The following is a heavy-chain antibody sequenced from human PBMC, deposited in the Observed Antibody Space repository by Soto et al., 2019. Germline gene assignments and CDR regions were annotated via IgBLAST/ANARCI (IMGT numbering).Heavy chain of an antibody. J-gene: IGHJ6*02. CDR1: GASISSNDYY. CDR2: THYSGRT. D-gene: IGHD3-10*01. V-gene: IGHV4-30-4*01. CDR3: ARDRNYCGSGTYYRDYYYGMDV. Sequence: SETLSLTCSVSGASISSNDYYWSWIRQPPGKGLEWIGYTHYSGRTYYNPSLKSRVIISVDTSKNQFSLKLSSVTAADTAVYYCARDRNYCGSGTYYRDYYYGMDVWGQGTTVTVSS.